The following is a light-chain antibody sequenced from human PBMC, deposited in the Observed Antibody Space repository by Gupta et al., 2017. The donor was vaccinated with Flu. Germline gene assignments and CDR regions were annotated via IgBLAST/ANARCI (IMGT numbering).Light chain of an antibody. Sequence: VTISCTGTRSDIGGYNVVSWYQQHPGKAPKVMSDEVTKRPSGVPDRFACAKSGNTALPNTSGLQAEEEAYYYGCSYAGPTTQVVFGGGTKLTVL. J-gene: IGLJ2*01. CDR1: RSDIGGYNV. V-gene: IGLV2-11*03. CDR2: EVT. CDR3: CSYAGPTTQVV.